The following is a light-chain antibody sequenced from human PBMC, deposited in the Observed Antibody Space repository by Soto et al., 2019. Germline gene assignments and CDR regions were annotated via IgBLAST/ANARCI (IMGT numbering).Light chain of an antibody. CDR1: QSISSY. CDR2: DAS. Sequence: DIQMTHSQSSLSASVGDGVTITVRASQSISSYLNWYQQKPGKAPKLLIYDASNLETGVPSRFSGSGSGTDFTFTISSLQPEDIATYYCQQYDNLRWTFGQGTKVDIK. J-gene: IGKJ1*01. CDR3: QQYDNLRWT. V-gene: IGKV1-33*01.